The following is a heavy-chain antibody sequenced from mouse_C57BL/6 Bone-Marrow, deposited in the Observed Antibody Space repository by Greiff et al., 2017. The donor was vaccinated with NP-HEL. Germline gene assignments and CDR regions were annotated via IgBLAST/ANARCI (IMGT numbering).Heavy chain of an antibody. V-gene: IGHV5-4*01. CDR1: GFTFSSYA. D-gene: IGHD2-3*01. CDR2: ISDGGSYT. J-gene: IGHJ3*01. CDR3: ARDYDGYLSWFAY. Sequence: EVQLVESGGGLVKPGGSLKLSCAASGFTFSSYAMSWVRQTPEKRLEWVATISDGGSYTYYLDNVKGRFTISRDKAKNNLYLQMSHLKSGDTAIYFCARDYDGYLSWFAYWGQGTLVTVSA.